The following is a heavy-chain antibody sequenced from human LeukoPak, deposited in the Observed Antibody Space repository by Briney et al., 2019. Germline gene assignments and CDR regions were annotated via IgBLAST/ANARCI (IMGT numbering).Heavy chain of an antibody. CDR1: GDSVSSNSAA. D-gene: IGHD3-9*01. V-gene: IGHV6-1*01. J-gene: IGHJ4*02. Sequence: SQTLSLTCAISGDSVSSNSAAWNWIRQSPSRGLEWLGRTYYRSKWYNDYAASVKSRITINPDTSKNQFSLQLNSVTPEDTAVYYCARSYDILTGYSPYYFDYWGQGTLVTVSS. CDR2: TYYRSKWYN. CDR3: ARSYDILTGYSPYYFDY.